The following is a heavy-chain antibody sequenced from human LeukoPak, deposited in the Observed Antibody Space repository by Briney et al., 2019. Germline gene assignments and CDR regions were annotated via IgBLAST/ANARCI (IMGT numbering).Heavy chain of an antibody. D-gene: IGHD6-19*01. CDR2: IYTSGST. V-gene: IGHV4-4*07. J-gene: IGHJ6*03. CDR1: GASISGYY. Sequence: PSETLSLTCTVSGASISGYYWTWIRQPAGKGLEWIGRIYTSGSTKYNPSLKSRVSMSVDTSRNQFSLKVSSVTAADTSVFYCARGRGSSSGWGHYYYSMDVWGLGTTVTVSS. CDR3: ARGRGSSSGWGHYYYSMDV.